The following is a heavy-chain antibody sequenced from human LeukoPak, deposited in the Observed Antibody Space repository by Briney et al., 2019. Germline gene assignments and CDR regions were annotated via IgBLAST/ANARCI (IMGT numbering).Heavy chain of an antibody. V-gene: IGHV1-3*01. J-gene: IGHJ4*02. Sequence: GASVKVSCKASGYTFTSYAMHWVRPAPGQRLEWMGWINAGNGDTKYSQKFQGRVTITRDTSASTAYMELSSLRSEDTAVYYCLIWGELSLNYWGQGTLVTVSS. CDR3: LIWGELSLNY. CDR2: INAGNGDT. CDR1: GYTFTSYA. D-gene: IGHD3-16*02.